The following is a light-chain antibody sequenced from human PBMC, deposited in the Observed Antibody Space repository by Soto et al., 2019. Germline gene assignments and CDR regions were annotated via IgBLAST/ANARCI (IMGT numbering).Light chain of an antibody. CDR3: QQYDTSPWT. V-gene: IGKV4-1*01. Sequence: DIVMTQSPDSLAVSLGERATINCKSSQTLFYRSSKKNSLAWYQHKPGQPPNLLIYGAVTRESGVPDRFSGGVCETDFTLTIRSLQAEDVADDYCQQYDTSPWTFGQGTRVQI. CDR2: GAV. CDR1: QTLFYRSSKKNS. J-gene: IGKJ1*01.